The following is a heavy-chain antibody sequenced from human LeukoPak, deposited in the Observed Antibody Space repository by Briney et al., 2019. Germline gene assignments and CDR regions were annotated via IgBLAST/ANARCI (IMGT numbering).Heavy chain of an antibody. V-gene: IGHV1-8*03. Sequence: ASVKVSCKASGYTFTSYDINWVRQATGQGLEWMGWMNPNSGNTGYAQKFQGRVTITRNTSISTAYMELSSLRSEDTAVYYCARGPIAARRRGNWFDPWGQGTLVTVSS. J-gene: IGHJ5*02. D-gene: IGHD6-6*01. CDR2: MNPNSGNT. CDR1: GYTFTSYD. CDR3: ARGPIAARRRGNWFDP.